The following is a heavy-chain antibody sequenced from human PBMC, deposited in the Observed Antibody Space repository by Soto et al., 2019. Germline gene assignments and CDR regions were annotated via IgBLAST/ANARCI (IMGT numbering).Heavy chain of an antibody. CDR2: ITSTADTYAT. Sequence: QLEESGGGLVQPGGSPKLSCAASGFSFSDSVMHWVRQVSGKGLEWVGRITSTADTYATAYTASVKGRFTVSRDDSKNTAYLQMNSLKTEDTAVYYCTGSLSFAFDIWGQGTMVHVSS. CDR3: TGSLSFAFDI. V-gene: IGHV3-73*01. CDR1: GFSFSDSV. J-gene: IGHJ3*02.